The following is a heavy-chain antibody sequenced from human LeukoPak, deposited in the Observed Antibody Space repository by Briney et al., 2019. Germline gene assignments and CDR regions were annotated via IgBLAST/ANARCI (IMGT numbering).Heavy chain of an antibody. D-gene: IGHD3-3*01. Sequence: PGGSLRLSCAASGFTFSSYGMHWVRQAPGKGLEWVAFIRYDGSNKYYADSVKGRFTISRDNSKNTLYLQMNSPRAEDTAVYYCAKSAPLTIFGVAHPFDPWGQGTLVTVSS. CDR3: AKSAPLTIFGVAHPFDP. CDR1: GFTFSSYG. CDR2: IRYDGSNK. J-gene: IGHJ5*02. V-gene: IGHV3-30*02.